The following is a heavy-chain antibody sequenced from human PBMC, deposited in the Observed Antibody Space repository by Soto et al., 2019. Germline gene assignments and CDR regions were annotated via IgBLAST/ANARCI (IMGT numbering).Heavy chain of an antibody. D-gene: IGHD6-6*01. V-gene: IGHV4-59*01. Sequence: PSETLSLTCTVSGGSISSYYWSWIRQPPGKGLEWIGYIYYSGSTNYNPSLKSRVTISVDTSKNQFSLKLSSVTAADTAVYYCARGPPGIAALPYYYYMGVWGKGTTVTVSS. CDR3: ARGPPGIAALPYYYYMGV. CDR1: GGSISSYY. CDR2: IYYSGST. J-gene: IGHJ6*03.